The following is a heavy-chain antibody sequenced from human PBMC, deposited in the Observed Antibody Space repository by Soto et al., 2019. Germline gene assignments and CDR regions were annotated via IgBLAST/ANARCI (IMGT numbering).Heavy chain of an antibody. Sequence: LRLSCAASGFTFSSYWMSWVRQAPGKGLEWVANIKQDGSEKYYVDSVKGRFTISRDNAKNSLYLQMNSLRAEDTAVYYCARLRNLATPFDYWGQGTLVTVLL. CDR1: GFTFSSYW. CDR2: IKQDGSEK. D-gene: IGHD1-26*01. J-gene: IGHJ4*02. CDR3: ARLRNLATPFDY. V-gene: IGHV3-7*01.